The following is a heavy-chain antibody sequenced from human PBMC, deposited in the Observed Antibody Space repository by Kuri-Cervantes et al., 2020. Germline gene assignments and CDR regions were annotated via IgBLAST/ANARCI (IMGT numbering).Heavy chain of an antibody. CDR1: GGSISSGGYY. V-gene: IGHV4-31*02. CDR2: IYYSGST. CDR3: ARLVYYDSSGYFQARYYFDY. Sequence: SCTVSGGSISSGGYYWSWIRQHPGKGLEWIGYIYYSGSTYYNPSLKSRVTISVDTSKNQFSLKLSSVTAADTAVYYCARLVYYDSSGYFQARYYFDYWGQGTLVTVSS. D-gene: IGHD3-22*01. J-gene: IGHJ4*02.